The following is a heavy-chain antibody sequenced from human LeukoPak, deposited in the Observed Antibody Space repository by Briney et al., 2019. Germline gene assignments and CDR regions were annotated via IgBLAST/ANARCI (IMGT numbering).Heavy chain of an antibody. V-gene: IGHV4-4*07. CDR2: IHASGTT. CDR1: GGSISSYF. J-gene: IGHJ4*02. CDR3: ARDGADVYGRAFDY. D-gene: IGHD3-10*01. Sequence: SETLSLTCNVSGGSISSYFWTWIRQPAGKGLKWIGRIHASGTTNYNSSLKSRVSMSVDTSKNQFSLKLTSVTAADTAVYFCARDGADVYGRAFDYWGQGALVSVCS.